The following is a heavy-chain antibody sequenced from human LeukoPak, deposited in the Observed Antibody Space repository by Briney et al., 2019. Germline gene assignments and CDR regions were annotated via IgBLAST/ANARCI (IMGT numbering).Heavy chain of an antibody. V-gene: IGHV5-51*01. CDR1: GYRFTNYW. CDR2: IYPGDSDT. J-gene: IGHJ4*02. D-gene: IGHD2-8*02. CDR3: ARPPYPYTSGGGVDY. Sequence: GESLKISCKGSGYRFTNYWIGWVRQMPGKGMEWIGAIYPGDSDTRYSPSFQGQVTISADKSISTAYLQWSSLKASDTAMYYCARPPYPYTSGGGVDYWGQGTLVTVSS.